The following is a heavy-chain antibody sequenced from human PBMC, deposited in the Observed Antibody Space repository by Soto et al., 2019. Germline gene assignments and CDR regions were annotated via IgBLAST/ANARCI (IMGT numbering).Heavy chain of an antibody. J-gene: IGHJ4*02. CDR1: GFTFSSYA. Sequence: PGGSLRLSCAASGFTFSSYAMHWVRQAPGKGLEWVAVISYDGSNKYYADSVKGRFTISRDNSKNTLYLQMNSLRAEDTAVYYCARGKQLVAATNFDYWGQGTLVTVSS. CDR3: ARGKQLVAATNFDY. CDR2: ISYDGSNK. V-gene: IGHV3-30-3*01. D-gene: IGHD2-15*01.